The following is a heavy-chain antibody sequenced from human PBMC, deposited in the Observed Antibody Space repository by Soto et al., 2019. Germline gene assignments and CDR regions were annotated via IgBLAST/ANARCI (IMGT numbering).Heavy chain of an antibody. J-gene: IGHJ6*02. CDR3: ARGGYCSSISCSRYYYGMDV. CDR1: GGSFSGYY. Sequence: SETLSLTCAVYGGSFSGYYWSWIRQPPGKGLEWIGEINHSGSTNYNPSLKSRVTISVDTSKNQFSLKLSSVTAADTAVYYCARGGYCSSISCSRYYYGMDVWGQRTTLTVAS. CDR2: INHSGST. D-gene: IGHD2-2*01. V-gene: IGHV4-34*01.